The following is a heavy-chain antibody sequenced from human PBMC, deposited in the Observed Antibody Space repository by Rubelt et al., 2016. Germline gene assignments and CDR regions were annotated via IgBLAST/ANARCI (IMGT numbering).Heavy chain of an antibody. Sequence: QLQLQESGPGLVKPSETLSLTCTVSGGSISSSSYYWGWIRQPPGKGLEWIGSIYYSGSTDYNPSLKSRVTISVDKSKNQFSLKLGLGTAADTAVYYCARGAGSGSYYNTYWGQGTLVTVSS. D-gene: IGHD3-10*01. CDR3: ARGAGSGSYYNTY. V-gene: IGHV4-39*07. CDR1: GGSISSSSYY. J-gene: IGHJ4*02. CDR2: IYYSGST.